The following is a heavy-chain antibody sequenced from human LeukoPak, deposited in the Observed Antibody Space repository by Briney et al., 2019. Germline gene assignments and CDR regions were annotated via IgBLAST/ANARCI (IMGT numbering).Heavy chain of an antibody. CDR1: GFTSSSYS. J-gene: IGHJ6*02. CDR2: ISSSSSYI. D-gene: IGHD3-16*01. CDR3: ARDLFGGSCGMDV. V-gene: IGHV3-21*01. Sequence: GGSLRLSCAASGFTSSSYSMNWVRQAPGKGLEWVSSISSSSSYIYYADSVKGRFTISRDNAKNSLYLQMNSLRVEDTAVYYCARDLFGGSCGMDVWGQGTTVTVSS.